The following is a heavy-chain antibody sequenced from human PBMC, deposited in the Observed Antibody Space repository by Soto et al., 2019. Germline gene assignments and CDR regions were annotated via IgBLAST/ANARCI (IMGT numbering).Heavy chain of an antibody. V-gene: IGHV4-59*01. CDR3: AREDYYGSGPGDY. D-gene: IGHD3-10*01. J-gene: IGHJ4*02. CDR2: IYYSGST. CDR1: GGSISSYY. Sequence: SETLSLTCTVSGGSISSYYWSWIRQPPGKGLEWIGYIYYSGSTNYNPSLKSRVTISVDTSKNQFSLKLSSVTAADTAVYYCAREDYYGSGPGDYWGQGTLVTVSS.